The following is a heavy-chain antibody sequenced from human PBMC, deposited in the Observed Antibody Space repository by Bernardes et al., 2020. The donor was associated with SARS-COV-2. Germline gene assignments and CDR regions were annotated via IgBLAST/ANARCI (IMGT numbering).Heavy chain of an antibody. CDR3: ARAMFYGDVWYEGLVAYYGMDV. CDR1: GGSISSYY. CDR2: IYYSGST. V-gene: IGHV4-59*01. Sequence: SETLSLTCTVSGGSISSYYWTWIRQPPGKGLEWIGYIYYSGSTSYNPSLESRVTISVDTSKNQFSLRLNSVTAADTAVYYCARAMFYGDVWYEGLVAYYGMDVWGQGTTVTVSS. D-gene: IGHD2-21*01. J-gene: IGHJ6*02.